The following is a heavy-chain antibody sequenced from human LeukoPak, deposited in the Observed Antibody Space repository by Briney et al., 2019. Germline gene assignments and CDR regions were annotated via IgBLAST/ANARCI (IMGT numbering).Heavy chain of an antibody. CDR3: AKVRIDDFWSGSAEYFQH. Sequence: SVKVSCKASGGTFSSYAISWVRRAPGQGLEWMGRIIPILGIANYAQKFQGRVTITADKSTSTAYMELSSLRSEDTAVYYCAKVRIDDFWSGSAEYFQHWGQGTLVTVSS. CDR2: IIPILGIA. J-gene: IGHJ1*01. V-gene: IGHV1-69*04. D-gene: IGHD3-3*01. CDR1: GGTFSSYA.